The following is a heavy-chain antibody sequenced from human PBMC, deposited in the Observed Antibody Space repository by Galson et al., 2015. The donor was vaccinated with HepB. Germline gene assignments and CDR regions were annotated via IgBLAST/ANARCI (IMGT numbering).Heavy chain of an antibody. D-gene: IGHD5-18*01. CDR2: INPNSGGT. CDR1: GHTFTGYY. Sequence: SVKVSCKASGHTFTGYYMHWVRQAPGQGLEWMGWINPNSGGTNYAQKFQGRVTMTRDTSISTAYMELSRLRSDDTAVYYCARDRGTWIQLINAFDIWGQGTMVTVSS. J-gene: IGHJ3*02. CDR3: ARDRGTWIQLINAFDI. V-gene: IGHV1-2*02.